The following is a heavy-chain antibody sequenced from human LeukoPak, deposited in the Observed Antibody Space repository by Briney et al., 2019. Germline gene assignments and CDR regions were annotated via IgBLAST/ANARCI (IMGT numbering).Heavy chain of an antibody. J-gene: IGHJ6*03. Sequence: SETLSLTCAVYGGSFGGYYWGWIRQPPGKGLEWIGSIYYSGSTYYNPSLKSRVTISVDTSKNQFSLKLSSVTAADTAVYYCARQRYGDYGYYYYYMDVWGKGTTVTISS. CDR1: GGSFGGYY. CDR3: ARQRYGDYGYYYYYMDV. V-gene: IGHV4-39*01. CDR2: IYYSGST. D-gene: IGHD4-17*01.